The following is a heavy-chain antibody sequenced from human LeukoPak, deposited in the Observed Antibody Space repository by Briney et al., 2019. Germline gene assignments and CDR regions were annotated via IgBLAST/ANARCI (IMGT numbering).Heavy chain of an antibody. V-gene: IGHV3-66*02. Sequence: GGSLRLSCAASGFTVSSNYMSWVRQAPGKGLEWVSVIYAGGSTYYADSVKGRFTISRDNSKNTLYLQMNSLRAEDTAVYYCAKDRNSGSYGGMDVWGQGTTVTVSS. CDR1: GFTVSSNY. J-gene: IGHJ6*02. D-gene: IGHD1-26*01. CDR3: AKDRNSGSYGGMDV. CDR2: IYAGGST.